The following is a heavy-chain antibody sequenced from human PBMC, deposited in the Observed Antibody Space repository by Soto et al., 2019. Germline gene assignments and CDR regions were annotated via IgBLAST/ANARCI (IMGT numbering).Heavy chain of an antibody. Sequence: QVQLVQSGAEVKMHGSSVKVSCTASGGAFSSYAISWVRQAPGQGLEWMGGIIPIFGSPNYAQTVQVRVTITADKSTSTAYMELLSLRSEGPAMYYCATPGYMSGWHVAIWGQGTIVTVSS. CDR3: ATPGYMSGWHVAI. V-gene: IGHV1-69*14. D-gene: IGHD6-19*01. CDR2: IIPIFGSP. CDR1: GGAFSSYA. J-gene: IGHJ3*02.